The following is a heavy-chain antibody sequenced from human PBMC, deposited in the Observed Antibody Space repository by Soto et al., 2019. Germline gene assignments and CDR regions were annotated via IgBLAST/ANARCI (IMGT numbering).Heavy chain of an antibody. V-gene: IGHV1-69*12. CDR2: IIPIFGTA. CDR3: ARAVRTGTTSPFDY. CDR1: GGTFSSYA. J-gene: IGHJ4*02. D-gene: IGHD1-1*01. Sequence: QVQLVQSGAEVKKPGSSVKVSCKASGGTFSSYAISWVRQAPGQGLEWMGGIIPIFGTANYAQKFQGRVKITADESTSTADMELSSLRSEDTAVYYCARAVRTGTTSPFDYWGQGTLVTVSS.